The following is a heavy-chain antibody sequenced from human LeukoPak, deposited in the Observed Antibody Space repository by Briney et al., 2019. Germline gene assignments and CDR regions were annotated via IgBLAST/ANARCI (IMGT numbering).Heavy chain of an antibody. CDR2: ISYSGSL. J-gene: IGHJ4*02. CDR3: VGCRHDLN. D-gene: IGHD2-21*02. CDR1: SGSISTTDYY. Sequence: KTSETLSLTCSVSSGSISTTDYYWGWIRQPPGKGLEWIGSISYSGSLQYSPSLESRVTISVDTSMNKFSLKVTSVTAADTAIYYCVGCRHDLNWGQGSLVTVSS. V-gene: IGHV4-39*07.